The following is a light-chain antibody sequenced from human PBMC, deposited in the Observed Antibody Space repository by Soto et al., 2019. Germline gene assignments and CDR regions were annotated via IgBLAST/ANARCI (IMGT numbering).Light chain of an antibody. Sequence: EIVLTQSPATLSLSPGERATLFCRASQIVSSYLAWYQQKPGQAPRLLIYDASNRATGIPARFSGSGSGTDFTLTISSLEPEDFAVYYCQQRSNWPSYTFGQGTKLEIK. CDR3: QQRSNWPSYT. CDR1: QIVSSY. CDR2: DAS. V-gene: IGKV3-11*01. J-gene: IGKJ2*01.